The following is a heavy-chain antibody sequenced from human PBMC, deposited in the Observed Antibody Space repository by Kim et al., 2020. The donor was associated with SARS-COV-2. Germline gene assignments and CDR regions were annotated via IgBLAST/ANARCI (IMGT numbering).Heavy chain of an antibody. Sequence: ADSVKGRFTITSDNSKNTLYLQMNSLRAEATAVYYCAKPATVVTPGYVDYWGQGTLVTVSS. CDR3: AKPATVVTPGYVDY. D-gene: IGHD4-17*01. J-gene: IGHJ4*02. V-gene: IGHV3-23*01.